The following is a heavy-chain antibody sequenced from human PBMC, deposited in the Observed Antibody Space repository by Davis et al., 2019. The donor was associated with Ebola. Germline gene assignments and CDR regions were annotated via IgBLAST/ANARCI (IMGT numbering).Heavy chain of an antibody. D-gene: IGHD3-22*01. CDR2: IIPVSGVP. CDR3: ARDRYSDGSGYFFEQSH. CDR1: GDTFSSYA. V-gene: IGHV1-69*13. J-gene: IGHJ4*02. Sequence: SVKVSCKASGDTFSSYALSWVRQAPGQGLDWIGGIIPVSGVPKYAQDFQGRVTITADESTSTAYMELSSLRSEDTAMYYCARDRYSDGSGYFFEQSHWGQGTLVTVSS.